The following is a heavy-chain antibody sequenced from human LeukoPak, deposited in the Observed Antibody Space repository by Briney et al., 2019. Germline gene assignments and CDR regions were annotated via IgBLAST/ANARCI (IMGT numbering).Heavy chain of an antibody. CDR3: ARVDSSSDAFDI. V-gene: IGHV5-51*01. CDR2: IYPADSDT. D-gene: IGHD6-13*01. Sequence: GESLKISCKGSGFSFSTNWIGWVRQMPGKGLEWMGIIYPADSDTRYNSSLQGQVTISADKSITTASLQWSSLKASDTAMYYCARVDSSSDAFDIWGQGTMVTVSS. J-gene: IGHJ3*02. CDR1: GFSFSTNW.